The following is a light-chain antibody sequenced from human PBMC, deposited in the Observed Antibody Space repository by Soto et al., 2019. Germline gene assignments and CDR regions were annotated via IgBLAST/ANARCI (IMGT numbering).Light chain of an antibody. CDR1: SSKIGTNA. V-gene: IGLV1-44*01. Sequence: QSVLTQPPSASGTPGQRVTISCSGGSSKIGTNAVNWYQQLPGTAPKLLIYNNNQRPSGGPDRFSGSNSGPSASLAIIGLQSEDEADYYCAAWNDSLNGYFFGTGTKVTV. CDR3: AAWNDSLNGYF. J-gene: IGLJ1*01. CDR2: NNN.